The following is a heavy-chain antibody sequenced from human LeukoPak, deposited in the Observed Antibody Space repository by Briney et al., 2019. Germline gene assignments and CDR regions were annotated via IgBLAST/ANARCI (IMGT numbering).Heavy chain of an antibody. CDR2: ISSSSSYI. J-gene: IGHJ3*02. CDR1: GFTFSSYS. Sequence: GGSLRLSCAASGFTFSSYSMNWVRQAPGKGLEWVSSISSSSSYIYYADSVKGRFIISRDNAKNSLYLQMNSLRAEDTAVYYCARDLGGSEYYDFWSGSANDAFDIWGQGTMVTVSS. CDR3: ARDLGGSEYYDFWSGSANDAFDI. D-gene: IGHD3-3*01. V-gene: IGHV3-21*01.